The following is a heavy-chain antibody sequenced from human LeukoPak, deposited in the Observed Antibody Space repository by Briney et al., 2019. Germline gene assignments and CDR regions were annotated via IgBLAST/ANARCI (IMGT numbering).Heavy chain of an antibody. V-gene: IGHV4-38-2*02. CDR1: GYSISNGYY. CDR3: ARVYGPVDY. Sequence: SETLSLTCTVSGYSISNGYYWGWIRQSPGMGLEWVGSVSHRGSTYYNPSLRSRVTISGDTSKNQFSLKLSSVTAADTAVYYCARVYGPVDYWGQGTLVTVSS. J-gene: IGHJ4*02. D-gene: IGHD2-8*01. CDR2: VSHRGST.